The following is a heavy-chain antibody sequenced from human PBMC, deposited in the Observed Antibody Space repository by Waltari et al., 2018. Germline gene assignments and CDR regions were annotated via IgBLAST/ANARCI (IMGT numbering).Heavy chain of an antibody. Sequence: QVQLQESGPGLVKPSETLSLTCPVSGGSISSYYWSWIRQPPGKGREWIGYIYYSGSTNYNPSLKSRVTISVDTSKNQFSLKLSSVTAADTAVYYCARIGSSWPDYWGQGTLVTVSS. CDR2: IYYSGST. D-gene: IGHD6-13*01. J-gene: IGHJ4*02. CDR1: GGSISSYY. CDR3: ARIGSSWPDY. V-gene: IGHV4-59*01.